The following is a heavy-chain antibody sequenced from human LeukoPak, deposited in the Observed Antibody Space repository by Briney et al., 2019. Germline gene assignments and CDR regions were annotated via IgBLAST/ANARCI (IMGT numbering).Heavy chain of an antibody. CDR3: ATALVAGPTDAFDI. D-gene: IGHD6-19*01. CDR2: FDPEDGET. J-gene: IGHJ3*02. CDR1: GYTLTELS. Sequence: ASVKVSCKVSGYTLTELSMHWVRQAPGKGLGWMGGFDPEDGETIYAQKFQGRDTMTEDTSTDTAYMELSSLRSEDTAVYYCATALVAGPTDAFDIWGQGTMVTVSS. V-gene: IGHV1-24*01.